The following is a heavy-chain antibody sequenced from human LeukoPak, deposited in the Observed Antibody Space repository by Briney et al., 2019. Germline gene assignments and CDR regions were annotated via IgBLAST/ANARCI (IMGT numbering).Heavy chain of an antibody. CDR2: TRNKANSYTP. CDR3: AMEGESSGPDFDY. V-gene: IGHV3-72*01. J-gene: IGHJ4*02. D-gene: IGHD3-22*01. Sequence: GGSLRLSCAASGFTFSDYYMSWIRQAPGKGLEWVGRTRNKANSYTPDYAASVKGRFTISRDESKNSLYLQMNSLKTEDTAEYYCAMEGESSGPDFDYWGQGTLVTISS. CDR1: GFTFSDYY.